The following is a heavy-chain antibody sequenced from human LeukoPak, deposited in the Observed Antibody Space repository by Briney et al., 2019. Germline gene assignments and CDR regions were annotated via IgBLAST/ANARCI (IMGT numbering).Heavy chain of an antibody. Sequence: ASVTVSCKASGYTFTGYYMHWVRQAPGQGLEWMGRVNPNSGGTNYVQKFRGRVTMTRDTSISTAYMELSRLRSDDTAVYYCARDQERLLEWLSPDYWGQGTLVTVSS. CDR2: VNPNSGGT. D-gene: IGHD3-3*01. V-gene: IGHV1-2*06. J-gene: IGHJ4*02. CDR1: GYTFTGYY. CDR3: ARDQERLLEWLSPDY.